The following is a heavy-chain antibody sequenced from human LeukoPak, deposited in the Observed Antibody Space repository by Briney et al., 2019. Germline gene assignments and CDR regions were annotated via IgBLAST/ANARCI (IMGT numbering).Heavy chain of an antibody. Sequence: GGSLRLSCAASGFTFSSSWMSWVRQDPGKGLEWVANIKQDGSEKYYVDSVKGRFTFSRDNAKNSLYLQMNSLRAEDTAVYYCARSGRYNWNDNWFDPWGQGTLVTVSS. CDR1: GFTFSSSW. CDR2: IKQDGSEK. D-gene: IGHD1-1*01. V-gene: IGHV3-7*03. CDR3: ARSGRYNWNDNWFDP. J-gene: IGHJ5*02.